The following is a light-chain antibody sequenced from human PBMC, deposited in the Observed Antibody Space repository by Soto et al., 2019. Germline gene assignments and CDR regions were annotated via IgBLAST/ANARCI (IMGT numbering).Light chain of an antibody. Sequence: QSVLPQPPSVSGAPGQRVTISCTGSSSNIGAGYDVHWYQQLPGTAPKLLIYGNSNRPSGVPDRFSGSKSGTSASLAITGLQAEDEADYYCHSYDSSLSGSIFGGGTKLTVL. CDR1: SSNIGAGYD. J-gene: IGLJ2*01. CDR3: HSYDSSLSGSI. V-gene: IGLV1-40*01. CDR2: GNS.